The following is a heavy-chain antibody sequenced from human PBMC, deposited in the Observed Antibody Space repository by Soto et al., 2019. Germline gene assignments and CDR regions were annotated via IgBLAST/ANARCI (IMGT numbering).Heavy chain of an antibody. CDR2: INHSGST. CDR3: AREPRVLLWFGELLPKGYYFDY. D-gene: IGHD3-10*01. CDR1: GGSFSGYY. J-gene: IGHJ4*02. V-gene: IGHV4-34*01. Sequence: PSETLSLTCAVYGGSFSGYYWSWIRHPPGKGLEWIGEINHSGSTNYNPSLKSRVTISVDTSKNQFSLKLSSVTAADTAVYYCAREPRVLLWFGELLPKGYYFDYWGQGTLVTVSS.